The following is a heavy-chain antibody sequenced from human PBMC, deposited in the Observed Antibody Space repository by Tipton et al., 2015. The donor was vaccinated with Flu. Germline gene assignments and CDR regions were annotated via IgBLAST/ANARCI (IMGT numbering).Heavy chain of an antibody. V-gene: IGHV3-23*01. D-gene: IGHD3-16*02. CDR3: TRGFIRLCDY. J-gene: IGHJ4*02. Sequence: SLRLSCAASGFTFNGYAMNWVRQAPGKGLEWVSDISGSGGRTNYADSVKGRFTISRDNSKNTLYLQMNSLGVEDTAVYYCTRGFIRLCDYWGQGTLVAVSS. CDR2: ISGSGGRT. CDR1: GFTFNGYA.